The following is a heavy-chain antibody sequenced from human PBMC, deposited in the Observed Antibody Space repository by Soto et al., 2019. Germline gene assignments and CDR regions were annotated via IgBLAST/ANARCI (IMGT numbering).Heavy chain of an antibody. Sequence: EVQLVESGGGLVKPGGSLRLSCAASGFTFSSYSMNWVRQAPGKGLEWVSSISSSSSYIYYADSVKGRFTISRDNAKTSLYLQMNSLRAEDTAVYYRARLADDAFDIWGQGTMVTVSS. CDR2: ISSSSSYI. V-gene: IGHV3-21*01. D-gene: IGHD6-13*01. CDR3: ARLADDAFDI. J-gene: IGHJ3*02. CDR1: GFTFSSYS.